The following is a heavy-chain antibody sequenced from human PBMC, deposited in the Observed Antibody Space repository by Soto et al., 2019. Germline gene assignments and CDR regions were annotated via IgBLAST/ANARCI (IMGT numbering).Heavy chain of an antibody. CDR2: ISSSGSTI. CDR3: ARLYSSGWLDAFDI. D-gene: IGHD6-19*01. V-gene: IGHV3-48*03. J-gene: IGHJ3*02. CDR1: GFTFSSYE. Sequence: GGSLRLSCAASGFTFSSYEMNWVRQAPGKGLEWVSYISSSGSTIYYADSVKGRFTTSRDNAKNSLYLQMNSLRAEDTAVYYCARLYSSGWLDAFDIWGQGTMVTVSS.